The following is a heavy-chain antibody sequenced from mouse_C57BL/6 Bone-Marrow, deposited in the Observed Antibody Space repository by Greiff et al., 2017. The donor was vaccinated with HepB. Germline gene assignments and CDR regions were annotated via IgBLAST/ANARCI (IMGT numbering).Heavy chain of an antibody. D-gene: IGHD1-1*01. J-gene: IGHJ4*01. V-gene: IGHV1-20*01. CDR2: INPYNGDT. CDR3: ARGITTVDYYAMDY. CDR1: GYSFTGYF. Sequence: EVQLQESGPELVKPGDSVKISCKASGYSFTGYFMNWVMQSHGKSLEWIGRINPYNGDTFYNQKFKGKATLTVDKSSSTAHMELRSLTSEDSAVYYCARGITTVDYYAMDYWGQGTSVTVSS.